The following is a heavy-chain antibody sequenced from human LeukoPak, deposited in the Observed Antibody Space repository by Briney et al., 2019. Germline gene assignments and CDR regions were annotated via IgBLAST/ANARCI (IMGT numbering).Heavy chain of an antibody. CDR3: ARLDL. CDR1: GGSISSGGYS. CDR2: IYHSGST. J-gene: IGHJ4*02. Sequence: PSQTLSLTCAVSGGSISSGGYSWSWIRQPPGKGLEWIGYIYHSGSTYYNPSLKSRVTISVDTSKNQFSLKVRSVTAADTAVYYCARLDLWGQGTLVTVSS. V-gene: IGHV4-30-2*02. D-gene: IGHD3-16*01.